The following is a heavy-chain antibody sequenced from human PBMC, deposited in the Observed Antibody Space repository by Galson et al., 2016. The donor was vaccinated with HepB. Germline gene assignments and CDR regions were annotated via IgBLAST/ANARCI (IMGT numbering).Heavy chain of an antibody. J-gene: IGHJ4*02. Sequence: SVKVSCKASGYTFTSYDFSWVRQAPGQGLEWMGGIIPIFGTANYAQKFQGRVTITADESTSTAYMELSSLRSEDTAVYYCARDHGDSNYVAGYWGQGTLVTVSS. V-gene: IGHV1-69*13. D-gene: IGHD4-11*01. CDR3: ARDHGDSNYVAGY. CDR1: GYTFTSYD. CDR2: IIPIFGTA.